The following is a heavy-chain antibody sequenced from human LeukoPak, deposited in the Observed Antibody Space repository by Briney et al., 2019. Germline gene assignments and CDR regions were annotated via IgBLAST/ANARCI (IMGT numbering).Heavy chain of an antibody. V-gene: IGHV3-21*01. D-gene: IGHD5-18*01. J-gene: IGHJ4*02. CDR1: GFTFSSYS. Sequence: GGSLRLSCAASGFTFSSYSMNWVRQAPGKGLEWVSSISSSSSYIYYADSVKGRSTISRDNAKNSLYLQMNSLRAEDTAVYYCARGGSDTAMATFDYWGQGTLVTVSS. CDR3: ARGGSDTAMATFDY. CDR2: ISSSSSYI.